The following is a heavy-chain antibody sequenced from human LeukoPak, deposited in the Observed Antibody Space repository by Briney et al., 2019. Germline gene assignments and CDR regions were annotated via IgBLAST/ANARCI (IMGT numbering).Heavy chain of an antibody. D-gene: IGHD1-14*01. CDR1: GGSISSSRYY. CDR3: AKDSPKSGTAV. Sequence: ETLSLTCTVSGGSISSSRYYWGWIRQPPGKGLEWVSAISGSGGSTYYADSVRGRFTISRDNSKNTLYLQMNSLRAEDTAVYYCAKDSPKSGTAVWGKGTTVTISS. CDR2: ISGSGGST. V-gene: IGHV3-23*01. J-gene: IGHJ6*04.